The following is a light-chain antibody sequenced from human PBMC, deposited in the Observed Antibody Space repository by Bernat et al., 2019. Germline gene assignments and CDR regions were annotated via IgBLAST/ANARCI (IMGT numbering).Light chain of an antibody. CDR1: SSDVGGYDY. V-gene: IGLV2-8*01. CDR3: TSYTTSNTWV. Sequence: QSALTQPPSASGSPGQSVTISCAGTSSDVGGYDYVSWYQRHPGKAPKLMIYEVSKRPSGVPNRFSGSKSGNTASLTVPGLQPEDEADYSCTSYTTSNTWVFGGGTKLTVL. CDR2: EVS. J-gene: IGLJ3*02.